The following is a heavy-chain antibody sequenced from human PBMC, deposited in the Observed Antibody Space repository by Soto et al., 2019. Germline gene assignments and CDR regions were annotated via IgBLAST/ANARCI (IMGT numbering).Heavy chain of an antibody. CDR1: GGSISSYY. CDR2: IYYSGST. D-gene: IGHD4-17*01. J-gene: IGHJ3*02. CDR3: ARGLALYGDYDYDAFDI. Sequence: SETLSLTCTVSGGSISSYYWSWIRQPPGKGLEWIGYIYYSGSTNYNPSLKSRVTISVDTSKNQFSLKLSSVTAADTAVYYCARGLALYGDYDYDAFDIWGQGTMVTVSS. V-gene: IGHV4-59*01.